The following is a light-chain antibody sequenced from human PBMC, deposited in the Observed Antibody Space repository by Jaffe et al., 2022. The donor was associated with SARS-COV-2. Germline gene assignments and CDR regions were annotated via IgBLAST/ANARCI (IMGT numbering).Light chain of an antibody. CDR1: QSVSAW. CDR2: KAS. V-gene: IGKV1-5*03. J-gene: IGKJ2*01. Sequence: DIQMTQSPSTLSASVGDRVTITCRASQSVSAWLAWYQQKPGEAPKLLIYKASTLQSGVPSRFSGSGSGTEFTLTISTLQPDDFATYYCQQYTAYPYTFGQGTNLEI. CDR3: QQYTAYPYT.